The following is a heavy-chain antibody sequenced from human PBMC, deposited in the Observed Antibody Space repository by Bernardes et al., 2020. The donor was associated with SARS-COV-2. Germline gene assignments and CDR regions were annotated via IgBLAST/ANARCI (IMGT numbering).Heavy chain of an antibody. D-gene: IGHD4-17*01. Sequence: GSLRLSCAASGFTFSTYAMSWVRQAPGKGLEWVSHISSSGGGTYYADSVKGRFTISRDNSKNTLYLQMNSLRAEDTAVFYCAKRGYGDSKAFDYWGQGTLVTVSS. CDR3: AKRGYGDSKAFDY. CDR2: ISSSGGGT. CDR1: GFTFSTYA. J-gene: IGHJ4*02. V-gene: IGHV3-23*01.